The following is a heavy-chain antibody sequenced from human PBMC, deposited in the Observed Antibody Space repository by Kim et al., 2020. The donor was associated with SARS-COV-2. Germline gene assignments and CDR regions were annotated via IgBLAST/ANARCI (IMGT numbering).Heavy chain of an antibody. Sequence: GGSLRLSCAASGFTFSSYGMHWVRQAPGKGLEWVAVISYDGSNKYYADSVKGRFTISRDNSKNTLYLQMNSLRAEDTAVYYCARDALYGSGSYEDPGYYYGMDVWGQGTTVTVSS. CDR2: ISYDGSNK. V-gene: IGHV3-33*05. CDR1: GFTFSSYG. J-gene: IGHJ6*02. D-gene: IGHD3-10*01. CDR3: ARDALYGSGSYEDPGYYYGMDV.